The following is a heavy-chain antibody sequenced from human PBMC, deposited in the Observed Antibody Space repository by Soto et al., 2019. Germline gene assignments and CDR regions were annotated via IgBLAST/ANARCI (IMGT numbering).Heavy chain of an antibody. J-gene: IGHJ6*02. CDR1: GYSFTSYW. D-gene: IGHD3-10*01. V-gene: IGHV5-10-1*01. CDR3: ARSVTMLRRAPTGGYFFSCMDV. CDR2: IDPSDSYT. Sequence: GESLKISCKGSGYSFTSYWIGWARQMPGKGLEWMGRIDPSDSYTNYSPSFQGHVTISADKSISTAYLQWSSLKASDTAMYYCARSVTMLRRAPTGGYFFSCMDVWDPET.